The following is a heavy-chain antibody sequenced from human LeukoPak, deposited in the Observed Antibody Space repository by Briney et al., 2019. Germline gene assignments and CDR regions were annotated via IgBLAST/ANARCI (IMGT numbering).Heavy chain of an antibody. V-gene: IGHV4-31*03. J-gene: IGHJ4*02. CDR3: ARAAWGYFDY. CDR1: GGSISSGGYY. Sequence: SSETLSLTCTVSGGSISSGGYYWSWIRQHPGKGLEWIGYIYYSGSTYYNPSPKSRVTISVDTSKNQFSLKLSSVTAADTAVYYCARAAWGYFDYWGQGTLVTVSS. D-gene: IGHD7-27*01. CDR2: IYYSGST.